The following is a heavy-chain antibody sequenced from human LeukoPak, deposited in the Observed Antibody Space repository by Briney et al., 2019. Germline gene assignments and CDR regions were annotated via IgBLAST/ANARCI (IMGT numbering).Heavy chain of an antibody. CDR1: GYTLTELS. J-gene: IGHJ4*02. D-gene: IGHD3-10*01. CDR2: FYREDGET. V-gene: IGHV1-24*01. Sequence: ASVTVSCKVSGYTLTELSMHWVRQAPGKGLEWMGDFYREDGETIYAQKLQGRVTMTEDISTDTAYMELSTLRSEDTAVYYCATEVNFYGSRSAYYFDFWGQGNLVTVSS. CDR3: ATEVNFYGSRSAYYFDF.